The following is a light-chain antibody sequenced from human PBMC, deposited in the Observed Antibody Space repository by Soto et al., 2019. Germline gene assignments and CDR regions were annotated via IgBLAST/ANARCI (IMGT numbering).Light chain of an antibody. V-gene: IGLV2-23*01. CDR1: SSDVGSYNL. J-gene: IGLJ1*01. Sequence: QSVLTQPASVSGSPGQSITISCTGTSSDVGSYNLVSWYQQHPGKAPKLMIHEGSKRPSGVSNRFSGSKSGNTAFLTISGLQAEDEADYYCCSYAGSGTDNYVFGSGTKLTVL. CDR2: EGS. CDR3: CSYAGSGTDNYV.